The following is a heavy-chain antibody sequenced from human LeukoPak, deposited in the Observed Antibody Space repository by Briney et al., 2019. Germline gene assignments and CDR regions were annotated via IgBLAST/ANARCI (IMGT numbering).Heavy chain of an antibody. Sequence: GGSLRLSCAISGFTVNSNYMSWVRWVRQAPGKGLEWVSIIYSSGTTYYADSVKGRFTISRDNSRNTLYLQMNSLRADDTTVYYCARGKYSYESYYFDYWGQGTLVTVSS. J-gene: IGHJ4*02. CDR2: IYSSGTT. V-gene: IGHV3-66*01. CDR3: ARGKYSYESYYFDY. D-gene: IGHD5-18*01. CDR1: GFTVNSNY.